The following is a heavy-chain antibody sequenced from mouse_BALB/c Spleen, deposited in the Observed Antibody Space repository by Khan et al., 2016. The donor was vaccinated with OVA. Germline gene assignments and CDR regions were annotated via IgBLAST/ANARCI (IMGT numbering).Heavy chain of an antibody. CDR2: ISSGSNTT. Sequence: EVELVESGGGLVQPGGSRKLSCAASGFTFSSFGMHWVRQAPEKGLEWVAYISSGSNTTYYAATLKGRFTISRDNPKNTLFLQMTSLRSEETALYYCARDSYGYMGYFDYWGQGTTLTVSS. V-gene: IGHV5-17*02. CDR1: GFTFSSFG. J-gene: IGHJ2*01. CDR3: ARDSYGYMGYFDY. D-gene: IGHD1-2*01.